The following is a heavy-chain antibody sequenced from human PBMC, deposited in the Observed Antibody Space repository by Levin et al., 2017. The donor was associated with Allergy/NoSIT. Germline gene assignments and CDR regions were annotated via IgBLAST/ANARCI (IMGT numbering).Heavy chain of an antibody. D-gene: IGHD1-1*01. CDR3: AKDLSPGTAYPYYFDY. CDR1: GFTFSSYA. Sequence: QTGGSLRLSCAASGFTFSSYAMSWVRQAPGKGLEWVSTFSGTGGTTYYADSVKGRFTISRDNPKNTLYLQMNSLRADDTAVYYCAKDLSPGTAYPYYFDYWGQGTLVTVSS. CDR2: FSGTGGTT. J-gene: IGHJ4*02. V-gene: IGHV3-23*01.